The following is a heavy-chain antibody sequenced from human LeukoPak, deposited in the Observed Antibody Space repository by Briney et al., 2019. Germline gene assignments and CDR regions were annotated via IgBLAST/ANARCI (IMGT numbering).Heavy chain of an antibody. CDR1: GFSLITYGVG. CDR2: VYWDNDN. CDR3: AHRVGDGSTWDGGRFDY. J-gene: IGHJ4*02. V-gene: IGHV2-5*02. D-gene: IGHD6-13*01. Sequence: SGPTLVNPTQTLTLTCSFSGFSLITYGVGVGWIRQPPGKALEWLALVYWDNDNRYRPSLKSRLTVTKDTSKNQVVLTMTNMDPVDTATYFCAHRVGDGSTWDGGRFDYWGQGTLVTVSS.